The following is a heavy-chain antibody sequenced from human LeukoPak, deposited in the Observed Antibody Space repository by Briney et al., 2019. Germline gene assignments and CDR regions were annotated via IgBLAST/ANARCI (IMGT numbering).Heavy chain of an antibody. V-gene: IGHV5-51*01. D-gene: IGHD5-24*01. CDR2: IYPGDSDT. J-gene: IGHJ4*02. CDR1: GYSFTSYW. CDR3: ARLIVEMATISLIDY. Sequence: GESLKISCQGSGYSFTSYWIGWVRQMPGKGLEWMGIIYPGDSDTRYSPSFQGQVTISADKSISTAYLQWSSLKASDTAMYYCARLIVEMATISLIDYWGQGTLATVSS.